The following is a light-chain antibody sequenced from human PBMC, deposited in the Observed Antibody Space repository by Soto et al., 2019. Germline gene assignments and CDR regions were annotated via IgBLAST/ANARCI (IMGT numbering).Light chain of an antibody. J-gene: IGLJ1*01. V-gene: IGLV2-8*01. CDR3: SSFAGSNNLPYV. CDR2: EIN. CDR1: SSDVGAYDY. Sequence: QSALTQPPSASGSPGQSVTISCTGTSSDVGAYDYVSWYQQHPGKAPKLMIYEINKRPSGVPDRFSGSKSGNTASLTVSGLQAEDEADYYCSSFAGSNNLPYVFGTGTKVTLL.